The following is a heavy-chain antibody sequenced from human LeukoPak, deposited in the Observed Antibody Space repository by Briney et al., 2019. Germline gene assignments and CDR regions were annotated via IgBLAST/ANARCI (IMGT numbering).Heavy chain of an antibody. CDR1: GFTFDDYA. V-gene: IGHV3-9*01. J-gene: IGHJ6*02. CDR2: ISWNSGSI. Sequence: PGRSLRLSCAASGFTFDDYAMHWVRQAPGKGLEWVSGISWNSGSIGYADSVKGRFTISRDNAKNSLYLQMNSLRAEDTALYYCAKDQDIVDYYGMDVWGQGTTVTVSS. CDR3: AKDQDIVDYYGMDV. D-gene: IGHD2-15*01.